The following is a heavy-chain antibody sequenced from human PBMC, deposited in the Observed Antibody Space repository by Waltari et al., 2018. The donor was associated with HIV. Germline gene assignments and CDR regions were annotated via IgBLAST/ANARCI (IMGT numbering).Heavy chain of an antibody. V-gene: IGHV3-7*01. CDR1: GFTFRSSW. CDR3: AREGGRDCSGGSCYIDY. CDR2: INQDGSES. J-gene: IGHJ4*02. Sequence: EVEVVESGGGLVQPGGSLRLSCAVSGFTFRSSWMSWVRQGPGKGRGWVANINQDGSESYYVGSVEGRFTISRDNTKNLLYLQMNSLRAEDTAVYYCAREGGRDCSGGSCYIDYWGQGTLVTVSS. D-gene: IGHD2-15*01.